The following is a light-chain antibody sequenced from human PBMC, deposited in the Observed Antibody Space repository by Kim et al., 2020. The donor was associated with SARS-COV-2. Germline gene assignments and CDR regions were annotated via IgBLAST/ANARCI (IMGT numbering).Light chain of an antibody. CDR1: QSVSSSY. V-gene: IGKV3-20*01. CDR3: QQYHTSPLT. Sequence: EIGLTQSPGTLSLSPGERATLSCRASQSVSSSYLAWYQQKPGQAPRLLIYAASSRATGIPDRFSGSGSETDFTLTISRLEPEDFAVYYCQQYHTSPLTFGGGTKVDIK. CDR2: AAS. J-gene: IGKJ4*01.